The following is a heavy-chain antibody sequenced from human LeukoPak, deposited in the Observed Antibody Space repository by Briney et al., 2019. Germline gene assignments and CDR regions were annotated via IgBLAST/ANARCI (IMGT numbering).Heavy chain of an antibody. V-gene: IGHV3-64D*09. CDR2: ISSNGGST. Sequence: GGSLRPSCSASGFTFSYYAMHWVRQAAGKGLEFVSGISSNGGSTYYADSLKGRFTVSRDNSNNTLYLQMSSLRAEDTAIYYCAKGPTYDSLPYYFDYWGQGTLVTVSS. CDR1: GFTFSYYA. CDR3: AKGPTYDSLPYYFDY. J-gene: IGHJ4*02. D-gene: IGHD3-22*01.